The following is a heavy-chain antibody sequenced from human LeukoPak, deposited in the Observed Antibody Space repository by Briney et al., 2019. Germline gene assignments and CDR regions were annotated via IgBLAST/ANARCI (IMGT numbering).Heavy chain of an antibody. V-gene: IGHV1-18*01. J-gene: IGHJ4*02. CDR1: GYTFTSYG. D-gene: IGHD1-26*01. Sequence: ASVTVSCKASGYTFTSYGISWVRQAPGQGLEWMGWISAYNGNTNYAQKLQGRVTMTTDTSTSTAYMELRSLRSDDTAVYYCAREDMSPWELWDWGQGTLVTVSS. CDR3: AREDMSPWELWD. CDR2: ISAYNGNT.